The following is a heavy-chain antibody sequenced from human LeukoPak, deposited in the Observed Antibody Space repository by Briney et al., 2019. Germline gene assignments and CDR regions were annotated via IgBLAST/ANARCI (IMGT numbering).Heavy chain of an antibody. J-gene: IGHJ4*02. Sequence: ASVKVSCEASGGTFSSYAISWVRQAPGQGLEWMGRIIPIFGTANYAQKFQGRVTITTDESTSTAYMELSSLRSEDTAVYYCARDYGDYSDYWGQGTLVTVSS. CDR3: ARDYGDYSDY. CDR1: GGTFSSYA. CDR2: IIPIFGTA. D-gene: IGHD4-17*01. V-gene: IGHV1-69*05.